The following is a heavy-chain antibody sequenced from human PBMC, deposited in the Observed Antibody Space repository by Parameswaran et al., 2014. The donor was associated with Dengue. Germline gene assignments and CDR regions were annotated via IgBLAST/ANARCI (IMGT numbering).Heavy chain of an antibody. V-gene: IGHV3-20*03. CDR2: INWNGGNI. J-gene: IGHJ4*02. Sequence: VRQAPGKGLEWVSGINWNGGNIGYADSVKGRFTISRDNAKNSLYLQMNSLRAEDTALYYCARDLRRYYDSSGQRYFDYWGQGTLVTVSS. D-gene: IGHD3-22*01. CDR3: ARDLRRYYDSSGQRYFDY.